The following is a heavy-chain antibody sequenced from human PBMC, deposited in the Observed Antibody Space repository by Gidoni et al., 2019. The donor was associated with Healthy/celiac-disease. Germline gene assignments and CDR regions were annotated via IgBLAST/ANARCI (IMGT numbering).Heavy chain of an antibody. Sequence: EVPLLESGGGLDQPGGSLRLSCAACGFNLSSSALSCVRQAPGKGLEWVSVIRVSGGSIYYADSVTGRFTTSRDNSKNTLYLKRNSLRAEDTAVYYCSTLSFGELLPAANWGQGTLDTFSS. CDR3: STLSFGELLPAAN. V-gene: IGHV3-23*01. CDR2: IRVSGGSI. CDR1: GFNLSSSA. D-gene: IGHD3-10*01. J-gene: IGHJ4*02.